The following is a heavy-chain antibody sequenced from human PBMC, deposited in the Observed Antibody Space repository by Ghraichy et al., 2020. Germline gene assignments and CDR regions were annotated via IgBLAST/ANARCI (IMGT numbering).Heavy chain of an antibody. J-gene: IGHJ4*02. CDR2: IRQDGNEK. V-gene: IGHV3-7*03. CDR1: GFTFSDYW. CDR3: ARRYFDS. Sequence: GESLNISCVASGFTFSDYWMQWVRQAPGKGLEWVANIRQDGNEKYYVDSVKGRFTISRDNARNSLYLQMNSLRAKDTAVYYCARRYFDSWGQGTLVTVSS.